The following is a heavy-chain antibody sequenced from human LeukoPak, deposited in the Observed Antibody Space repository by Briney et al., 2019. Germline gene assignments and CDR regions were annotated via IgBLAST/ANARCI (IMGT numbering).Heavy chain of an antibody. J-gene: IGHJ4*02. Sequence: GSLRLSCAASGFTFRNFWMSWVCQAPGKGLEWLANVRQDGSETYYLDSVKGRFTISRDNAKNSLYLEMSSLRGEDTAVYYCTTSDESSGANWGQGTLVTVSS. CDR2: VRQDGSET. D-gene: IGHD3-22*01. CDR1: GFTFRNFW. CDR3: TTSDESSGAN. V-gene: IGHV3-7*01.